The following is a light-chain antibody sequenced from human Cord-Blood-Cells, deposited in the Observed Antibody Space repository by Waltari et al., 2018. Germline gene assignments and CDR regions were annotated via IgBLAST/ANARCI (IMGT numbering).Light chain of an antibody. CDR2: AAS. V-gene: IGKV1-9*01. J-gene: IGKJ3*01. CDR1: QDISSY. CDR3: QQLNSYPREFT. Sequence: DIQLTQSPSFLSASVGDRVTITCRASQDISSYLAWYQQKPGKAPKLLIYAASTLQSGVPSRFSGSGSGTEFTLTISSLQPEDFATYYCQQLNSYPREFTFGPGTKVDIK.